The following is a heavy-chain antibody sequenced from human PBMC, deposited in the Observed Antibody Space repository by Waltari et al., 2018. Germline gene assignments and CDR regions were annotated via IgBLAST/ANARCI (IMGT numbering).Heavy chain of an antibody. V-gene: IGHV3-7*01. D-gene: IGHD5-18*01. Sequence: EVQLVESGGGLVQPGGSLRLSCAASGFTFSSYWMSWVRQAQGKGLEWVANIKQDGSEKYYVDSVKGRFTISRDNAKNSLYLQMNSLRAEDTAVYYCARDRRGYSYGSCDYWGQGTLVTVSS. CDR1: GFTFSSYW. J-gene: IGHJ4*02. CDR3: ARDRRGYSYGSCDY. CDR2: IKQDGSEK.